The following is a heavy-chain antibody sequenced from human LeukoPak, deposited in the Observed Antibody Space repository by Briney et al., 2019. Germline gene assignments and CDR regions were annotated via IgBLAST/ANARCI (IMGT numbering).Heavy chain of an antibody. CDR3: AMATLPSDY. CDR2: ISSSSRTI. J-gene: IGHJ4*02. D-gene: IGHD5-12*01. Sequence: GGSLRLSCAASGYTFCSYSMNWVCQAPGKGLERVSYISSSSRTIYYADSVKGRFTISRDNAKNSLYLQMKRLRDEDTDVYNCAMATLPSDYWGQGTLVTVSS. V-gene: IGHV3-48*02. CDR1: GYTFCSYS.